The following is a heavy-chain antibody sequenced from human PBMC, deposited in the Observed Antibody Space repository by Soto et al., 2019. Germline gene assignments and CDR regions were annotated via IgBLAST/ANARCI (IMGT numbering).Heavy chain of an antibody. V-gene: IGHV3-30*03. D-gene: IGHD4-17*01. CDR1: GFTFSSYG. CDR2: ISYDGSNK. J-gene: IGHJ3*02. CDR3: ARYGAHDAFDI. Sequence: GGSLTLSCAASGFTFSSYGMHWVRQAPGKGLEWVAVISYDGSNKYYADSVKGRFTISRDNSKNTLYLQMNSLRAEDTAVYYCARYGAHDAFDIWGQGTMVTVSS.